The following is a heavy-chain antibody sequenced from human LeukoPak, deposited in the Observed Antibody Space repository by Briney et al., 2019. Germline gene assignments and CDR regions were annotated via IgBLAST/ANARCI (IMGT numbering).Heavy chain of an antibody. D-gene: IGHD1-14*01. V-gene: IGHV4-4*02. CDR2: IYHSGST. CDR1: GGSISSSNW. CDR3: ARDRKYYYHMDV. Sequence: SETLSLTCAVSGGSISSSNWWSWVRQPPGKGLEWIGTIYHSGSTYYNPSLKSRVTISVDTSKNQFSLNLTSLTAADTAVYYCARDRKYYYHMDVWGKGTTVTVSS. J-gene: IGHJ6*03.